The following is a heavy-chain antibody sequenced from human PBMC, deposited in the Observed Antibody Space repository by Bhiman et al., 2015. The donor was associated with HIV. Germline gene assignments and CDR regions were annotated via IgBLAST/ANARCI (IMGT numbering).Heavy chain of an antibody. Sequence: VQLVESGGGLVQPGGSLRLSCAASGFTFSSYNMNWVRQAPGKGLEWVSLISSTSTTIFYADSVKGRFTISRDNAKKSLYLQMSSLRAEDTAVYYCVRGYTYSNRLLGFDYWGQGTLVTVSS. CDR1: GFTFSSYN. CDR2: ISSTSTTI. CDR3: VRGYTYSNRLLGFDY. V-gene: IGHV3-48*04. D-gene: IGHD5-18*01. J-gene: IGHJ4*02.